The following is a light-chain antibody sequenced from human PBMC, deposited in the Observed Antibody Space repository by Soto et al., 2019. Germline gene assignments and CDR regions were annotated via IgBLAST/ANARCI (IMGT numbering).Light chain of an antibody. J-gene: IGLJ3*02. CDR2: HND. CDR3: AVWDDSLTGLV. Sequence: QSVLIQPPSESGTPGQRVTIYCSGSISNSAGNTVSWYRQVPGTAPKLLIYHNDERPSGVPDRISGSKSGTSASLAISGLQSDDEASYYCAVWDDSLTGLVFGGGTKLTVL. CDR1: ISNSAGNT. V-gene: IGLV1-44*01.